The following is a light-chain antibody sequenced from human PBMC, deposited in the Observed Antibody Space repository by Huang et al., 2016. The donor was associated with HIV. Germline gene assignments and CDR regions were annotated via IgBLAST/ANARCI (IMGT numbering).Light chain of an antibody. CDR3: QQYDNLYT. CDR2: HAS. CDR1: QDISNY. J-gene: IGKJ2*01. Sequence: DIQMTQSPSSLSASVGDRVTITCQVSQDISNYLNWYQQKPGKAPNLLIYHASSLQIGVPSRFSGTGSGTNFTFIISSLQPEDTGTYFCQQYDNLYTFGQGTNLEIK. V-gene: IGKV1-33*01.